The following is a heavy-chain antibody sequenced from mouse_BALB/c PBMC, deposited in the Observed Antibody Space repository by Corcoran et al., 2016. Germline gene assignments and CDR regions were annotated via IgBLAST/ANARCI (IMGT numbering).Heavy chain of an antibody. V-gene: IGHV1-9*01. CDR1: GYTFSSYW. D-gene: IGHD1-1*02. CDR2: ILPGSGNT. Sequence: QVQLQQSGAELMRPGASVMISCKTTGYTFSSYWIHWVKQRPGHGLEWIGEILPGSGNTNFNEEFRGKSTFTADTSSTSAYMQFSSLTSEDSAGYYWVRQGGVYWCQGTLVTVSA. J-gene: IGHJ3*01. CDR3: VRQGGVY.